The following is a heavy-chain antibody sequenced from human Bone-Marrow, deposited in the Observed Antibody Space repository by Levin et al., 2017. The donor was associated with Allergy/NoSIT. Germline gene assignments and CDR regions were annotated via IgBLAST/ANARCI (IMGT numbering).Heavy chain of an antibody. J-gene: IGHJ6*02. Sequence: GESLKISCAASAFTFNTYSMNWVRQAPGKGLEWVSSISPDSNYKFYTDSMKGRLTISRDNAKNLLYLQINSLRAEDTAVYYCARHTPLTGTYFYGLDVWGQGTTVTVSS. CDR1: AFTFNTYS. CDR2: ISPDSNYK. CDR3: ARHTPLTGTYFYGLDV. D-gene: IGHD1-7*01. V-gene: IGHV3-21*01.